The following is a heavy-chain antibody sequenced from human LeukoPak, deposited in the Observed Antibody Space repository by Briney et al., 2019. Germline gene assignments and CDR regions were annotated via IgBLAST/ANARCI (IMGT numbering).Heavy chain of an antibody. CDR1: GYTFTSYG. J-gene: IGHJ4*02. CDR3: AREAWGNDSSGYHSDY. Sequence: ASVKVSCKASGYTFTSYGISWVRQAPGQGLEWMGWISAYDGNTNYAQKLQGRVTMTTDTSTSTAYMELRSLRSDDTAVYYCAREAWGNDSSGYHSDYWGQGTLVTVSS. CDR2: ISAYDGNT. D-gene: IGHD3-22*01. V-gene: IGHV1-18*01.